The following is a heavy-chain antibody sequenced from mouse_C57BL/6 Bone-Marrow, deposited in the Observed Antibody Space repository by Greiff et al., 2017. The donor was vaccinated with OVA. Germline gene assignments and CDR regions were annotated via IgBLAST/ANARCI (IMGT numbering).Heavy chain of an antibody. Sequence: QVQLQQSGPELVKPGASVKISCKASGYAFSSSWMNWVKQRPGTGLEWIGRLYPGDGDTTYNGKFKGKATLTADKSSSTAYMQLSSLTSEDSAVYFCAKIYYDYDGRGYAMDYWGQGTSVTVSS. CDR2: LYPGDGDT. CDR3: AKIYYDYDGRGYAMDY. V-gene: IGHV1-82*01. J-gene: IGHJ4*01. D-gene: IGHD2-4*01. CDR1: GYAFSSSW.